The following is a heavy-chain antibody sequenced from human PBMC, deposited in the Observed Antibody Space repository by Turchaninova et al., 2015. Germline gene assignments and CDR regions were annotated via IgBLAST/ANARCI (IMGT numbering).Heavy chain of an antibody. V-gene: IGHV2-5*02. CDR1: GFSLRSSGVG. Sequence: QITLKESGPTRVKPTQTLALTCNFSGFSLRSSGVGVAWIRQAPGKALEFLTVIYWEDDKRYSPSLKSRLTVTKDTSKNQVVLTMTNMDPVDTATYYCAHRRPNSGSWDTGVFDYWGQGTLVTVSS. D-gene: IGHD3-22*01. CDR2: IYWEDDK. CDR3: AHRRPNSGSWDTGVFDY. J-gene: IGHJ4*02.